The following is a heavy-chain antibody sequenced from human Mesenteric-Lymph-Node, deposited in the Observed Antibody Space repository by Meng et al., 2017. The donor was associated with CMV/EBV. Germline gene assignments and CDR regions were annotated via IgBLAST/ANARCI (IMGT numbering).Heavy chain of an antibody. V-gene: IGHV3-72*01. CDR1: GFTFSAHY. CDR3: VRNHRAWFDP. J-gene: IGHJ5*02. CDR2: VKLKVDSYAT. Sequence: GGSLRLSCAASGFTFSAHYMDWVRQAPGKGLEWVGRVKLKVDSYATQYAASVRDRFTISRDDSKNSLYLQMNNLQTEDTAVYYCVRNHRAWFDPWGQGTLVTVSS.